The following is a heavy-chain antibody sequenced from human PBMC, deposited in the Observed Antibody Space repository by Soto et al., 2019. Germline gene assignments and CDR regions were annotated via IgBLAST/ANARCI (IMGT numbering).Heavy chain of an antibody. Sequence: QVQLQESGPGVVKASQTLSLTCTVSGDSTVSASSISLGGYNWCWTRHRPGRGLDWIGYIYYTWETYYSPSLSSRITRSSDNPKNQFSLRMTSVTAMATAVYYCARSRVGASSPTDLWGHGRPVTVSP. CDR2: IYYTWET. V-gene: IGHV4-31*02. CDR3: ARSRVGASSPTDL. D-gene: IGHD1-26*01. CDR1: STVSASSISLGGYN. J-gene: IGHJ4*01.